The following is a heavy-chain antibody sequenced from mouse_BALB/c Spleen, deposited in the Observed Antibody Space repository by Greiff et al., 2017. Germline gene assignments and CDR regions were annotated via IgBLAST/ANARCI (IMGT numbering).Heavy chain of an antibody. CDR3: TIFEDY. J-gene: IGHJ2*01. V-gene: IGHV1-69*02. Sequence: VQLQQSGAELVRPGASVKLSCKASGYTFTSYWINWVKQRPGQGLEWIGNIYPSDSYTNYNQKFKDKATLTVDKSSSTAYMQLSSPTSEDSAVYYCTIFEDYWGQGTTLTVSS. CDR1: GYTFTSYW. CDR2: IYPSDSYT.